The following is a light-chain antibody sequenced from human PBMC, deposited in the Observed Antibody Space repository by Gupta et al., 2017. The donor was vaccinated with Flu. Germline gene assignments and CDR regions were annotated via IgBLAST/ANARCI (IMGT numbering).Light chain of an antibody. V-gene: IGKV3-15*01. CDR1: QSVSNN. J-gene: IGKJ3*01. CDR2: GAS. CDR3: QQFNTWPLIT. Sequence: ERATLSCRANQSVSNNLAWYQQKPGQTPRLLIHGASTRATGIPARFSGSGSGTEFTLTISSLQSEDFAVYYCQQFNTWPLITFGPGTRVDVK.